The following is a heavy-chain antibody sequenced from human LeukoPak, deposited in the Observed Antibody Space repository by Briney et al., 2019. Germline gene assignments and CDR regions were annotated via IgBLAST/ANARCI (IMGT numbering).Heavy chain of an antibody. Sequence: ASVTVSFKASGYTFTIYGISWVRQAPGQGLEWMGWISAYNGNTNYAQKHQGRVTMTTDTSTSTAYMELRSLRSDDTAVYYCARDPHMIVVVGDLDYWGQGTLVTVSS. CDR1: GYTFTIYG. V-gene: IGHV1-18*01. D-gene: IGHD3-22*01. CDR3: ARDPHMIVVVGDLDY. J-gene: IGHJ4*02. CDR2: ISAYNGNT.